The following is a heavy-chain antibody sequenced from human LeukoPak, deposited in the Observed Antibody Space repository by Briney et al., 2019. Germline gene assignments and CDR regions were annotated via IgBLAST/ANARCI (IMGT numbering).Heavy chain of an antibody. CDR2: ISSSSSTI. V-gene: IGHV3-48*01. J-gene: IGHJ4*02. Sequence: GGSLRLSCAASGFTFSSYSMNWVRQAPGKGLEWVSYISSSSSTIYYADSVKGRFTISRDNAKNSLYLQMTSLRAEDTAVYYCARAHPGDYGDFQFDYWGQGTLVTVSS. CDR3: ARAHPGDYGDFQFDY. CDR1: GFTFSSYS. D-gene: IGHD4-17*01.